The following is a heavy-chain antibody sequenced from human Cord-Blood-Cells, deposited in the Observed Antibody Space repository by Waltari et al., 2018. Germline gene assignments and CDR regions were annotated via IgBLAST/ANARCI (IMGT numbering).Heavy chain of an antibody. CDR1: GYSFTSYW. V-gene: IGHV5-51*03. Sequence: EVQLVQSGAEVKKPGESLKISCKGSGYSFTSYWIGRVRQMPGQGLEWMGIIYPGDSDTRYSPSFQGQVTISADKSISTAYLQWSSLKASDTAMYYCARLDPAAGDPGSYYFDYWGQGTLVTVSS. D-gene: IGHD6-13*01. J-gene: IGHJ4*02. CDR3: ARLDPAAGDPGSYYFDY. CDR2: IYPGDSDT.